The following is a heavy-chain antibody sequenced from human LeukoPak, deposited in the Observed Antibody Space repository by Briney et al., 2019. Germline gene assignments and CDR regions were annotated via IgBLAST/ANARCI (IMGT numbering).Heavy chain of an antibody. J-gene: IGHJ4*02. CDR1: GGTFSSYA. D-gene: IGHD3-9*01. Sequence: ASVKVSCKASGGTFSSYAISWVRQAHGQGLEWMGGIIPIFGTANYAQKFQGRVTITADKSTSTAYMELSSLRSEDTAVYYSARGRYFDWLLQNYYFDYWGQGTLVTVSS. CDR3: ARGRYFDWLLQNYYFDY. V-gene: IGHV1-69*06. CDR2: IIPIFGTA.